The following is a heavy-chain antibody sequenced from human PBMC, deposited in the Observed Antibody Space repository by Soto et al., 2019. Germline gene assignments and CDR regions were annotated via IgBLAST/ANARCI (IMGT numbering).Heavy chain of an antibody. D-gene: IGHD3-3*01. Sequence: QVQLQESGPGLVKPSETLSLTCTVSGGSISSYYWSWIRQPAGKGLEWIGRIYTSGSTNYNPSLKSRVTMSVDTSKNQFSLKLSSVTAADTAVYYCAREGGSVLRFLESPMDVWGQGTTVTVSS. CDR2: IYTSGST. CDR1: GGSISSYY. V-gene: IGHV4-4*07. J-gene: IGHJ6*02. CDR3: AREGGSVLRFLESPMDV.